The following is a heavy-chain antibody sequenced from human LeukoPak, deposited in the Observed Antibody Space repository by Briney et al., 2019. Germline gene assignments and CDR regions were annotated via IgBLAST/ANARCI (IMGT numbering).Heavy chain of an antibody. CDR3: ARGGYGSETRGYSPTLLDC. V-gene: IGHV3-48*03. D-gene: IGHD3-22*01. J-gene: IGHJ4*02. CDR2: ISSSGSTI. Sequence: GGSLRLSCAASGFTFSSYEMNWVRQAPGKGLEWVSYISSSGSTIYYADSVKGRFTISRDNAKNSLYLQMNSLRAEDTAVYYCARGGYGSETRGYSPTLLDCWGQGILVTVSS. CDR1: GFTFSSYE.